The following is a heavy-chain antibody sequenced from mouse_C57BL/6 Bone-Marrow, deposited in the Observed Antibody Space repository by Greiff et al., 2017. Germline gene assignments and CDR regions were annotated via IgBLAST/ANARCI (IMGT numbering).Heavy chain of an antibody. CDR1: GYTFTSYW. Sequence: QVQLKQPGAELVRPGSSVKLSCKASGYTFTSYWMDWVKQRPGQGLEWIGNSYPSDSETHYNQKFKDKATLTVDKSSRTAYMQLSSLTSEDSAFYYCARGITTVVPYYYAMDYWGQGTSVTVSS. V-gene: IGHV1-61*01. CDR2: SYPSDSET. D-gene: IGHD1-1*01. CDR3: ARGITTVVPYYYAMDY. J-gene: IGHJ4*01.